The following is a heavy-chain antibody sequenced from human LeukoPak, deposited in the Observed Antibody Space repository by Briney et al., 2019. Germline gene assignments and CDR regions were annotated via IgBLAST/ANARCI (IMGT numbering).Heavy chain of an antibody. CDR1: GGSISSYY. J-gene: IGHJ3*02. Sequence: SETLSLTCTVSGGSISSYYWSWIRQPPGKGLEWIGYIYYSGSTNYNPSLKSRVTISVDTSKNQFPLKLSSVTAADTAVYYCARAACSGGSCYYLDAFDIWGQGTMVTVSS. V-gene: IGHV4-59*01. CDR2: IYYSGST. D-gene: IGHD2-15*01. CDR3: ARAACSGGSCYYLDAFDI.